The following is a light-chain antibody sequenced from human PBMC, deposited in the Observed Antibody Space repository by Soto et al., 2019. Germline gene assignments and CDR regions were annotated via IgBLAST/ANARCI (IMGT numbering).Light chain of an antibody. CDR3: QQLTDWPPQWT. V-gene: IGKV3-11*01. J-gene: IGKJ1*01. CDR1: QSISSY. Sequence: EVVLTQSPDTLSLPPGERATLSCRASQSISSYLAWYQQKPGQAPRLLIYDASSRATGIPARFSSSGSGTDFTLTISSLEPEDFAVYYCQQLTDWPPQWTFGQGTRWIS. CDR2: DAS.